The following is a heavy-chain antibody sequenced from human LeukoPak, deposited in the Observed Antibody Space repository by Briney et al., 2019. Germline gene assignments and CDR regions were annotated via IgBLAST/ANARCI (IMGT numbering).Heavy chain of an antibody. CDR1: GFTFSIYA. J-gene: IGHJ4*02. Sequence: TGGSLRLSCLASGFTFSIYAMDWVRQAPGQGLKWVPAVGTGADTYYADSVKGRFTISRDNSKNTLYLQMNSLRAEDTAVYYCAKGRVRQFDPFDYWGQGTLVTVSS. D-gene: IGHD1-1*01. V-gene: IGHV3-23*01. CDR3: AKGRVRQFDPFDY. CDR2: VGTGADT.